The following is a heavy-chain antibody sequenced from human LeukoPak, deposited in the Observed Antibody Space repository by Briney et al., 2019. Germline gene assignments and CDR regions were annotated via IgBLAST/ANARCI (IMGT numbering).Heavy chain of an antibody. Sequence: AGGSLRLSCAASGFTFSSYWMHWVRQAPGKGLVWVSRINSDGSSTTYADSVKGRFTSYRDNAKNTLYLQMNSLRAEDTAVYYCARSTTMYSSGWYGLDYWGQGTLVTVSS. J-gene: IGHJ4*02. V-gene: IGHV3-74*01. D-gene: IGHD6-19*01. CDR3: ARSTTMYSSGWYGLDY. CDR1: GFTFSSYW. CDR2: INSDGSST.